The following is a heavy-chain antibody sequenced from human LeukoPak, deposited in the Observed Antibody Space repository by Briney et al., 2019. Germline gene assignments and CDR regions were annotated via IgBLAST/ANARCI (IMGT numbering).Heavy chain of an antibody. D-gene: IGHD2-15*01. Sequence: SETLSLTCAVYGGSFSGYYWSWIRQPPGKGLEWIGKINHSGSTNYNPSLKSRVTISVDTSKNQFSLKLSSVTAADTAVYYCARERKDCSGGSCYPDAFDIWGQGTMVTVSS. CDR3: ARERKDCSGGSCYPDAFDI. CDR1: GGSFSGYY. V-gene: IGHV4-34*01. CDR2: INHSGST. J-gene: IGHJ3*02.